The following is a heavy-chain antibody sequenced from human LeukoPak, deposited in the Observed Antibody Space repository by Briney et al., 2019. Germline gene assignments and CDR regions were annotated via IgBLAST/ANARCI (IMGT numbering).Heavy chain of an antibody. V-gene: IGHV3-33*01. CDR2: IWYDGSNK. CDR3: ARGKVSWYSPSDY. CDR1: GFTFSSYG. D-gene: IGHD6-13*01. J-gene: IGHJ4*02. Sequence: PGGSLRLSCAASGFTFSSYGMHWVRQAPGKGLEWVAVIWYDGSNKYYADSVKGRFTISRDNPKNTLYLQMNSLRAEDTAVYYCARGKVSWYSPSDYWGQGTLVTVSS.